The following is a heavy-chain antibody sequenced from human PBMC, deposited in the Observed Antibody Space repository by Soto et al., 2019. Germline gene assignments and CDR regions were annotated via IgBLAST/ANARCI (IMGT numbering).Heavy chain of an antibody. Sequence: EVQLVESGGGLVQPGGSLRLSCAASGFTFSSHWMHWVRQAPGKGLVWVSRINSDGNTTSYADSVKGRFTISRDNAKNTLYLQMNSLRAEDTAVYYCARDGYGSGSHYYYGMDVWGQGTMVTVSS. V-gene: IGHV3-74*01. CDR3: ARDGYGSGSHYYYGMDV. CDR2: INSDGNTT. D-gene: IGHD3-10*01. CDR1: GFTFSSHW. J-gene: IGHJ6*02.